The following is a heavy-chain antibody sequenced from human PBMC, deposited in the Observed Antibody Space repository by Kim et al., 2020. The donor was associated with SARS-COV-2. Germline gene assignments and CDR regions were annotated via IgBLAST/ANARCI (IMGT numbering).Heavy chain of an antibody. V-gene: IGHV4-4*02. D-gene: IGHD3-10*01. CDR2: IHHTGTT. CDR1: GGSVRSTSW. J-gene: IGHJ4*02. CDR3: ARYASGSSFDS. Sequence: SETLSLPCAVSGGSVRSTSWWSWVRQPPGKGLEWIGEIHHTGTTNNNPSLKSRVSLSVDESKNHLSLNLTSVTAADTAVYYCARYASGSSFDSWGPGTL.